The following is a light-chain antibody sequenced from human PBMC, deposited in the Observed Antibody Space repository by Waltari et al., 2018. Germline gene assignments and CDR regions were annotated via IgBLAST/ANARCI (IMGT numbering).Light chain of an antibody. CDR2: EVS. CDR1: QSLVFSDGNNY. Sequence: DIVMTQSPLSLPVTPGEPASISCRSSQSLVFSDGNNYLDGYQQKPGQSPQLLVYEVSKRASGVPDRFSGSGSGTDFTLKISRVEAEDVGVYYCMQALQAPYTFGQGTKLEIK. J-gene: IGKJ2*01. CDR3: MQALQAPYT. V-gene: IGKV2-28*01.